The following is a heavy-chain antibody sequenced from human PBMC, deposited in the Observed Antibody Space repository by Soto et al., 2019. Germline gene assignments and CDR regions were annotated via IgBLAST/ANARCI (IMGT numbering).Heavy chain of an antibody. CDR3: AKASSTSYYYYDGMDV. D-gene: IGHD2-2*01. Sequence: QVQLVESGGGVVQPGRSLRLSCAASGFTFSSYGMHWVRQAPGKGLEWVAVISYDGSNKYYADSVKGRFTITRDNSKHTLDLQMNSVRAEDTAVYYCAKASSTSYYYYDGMDVWGQGTTVTVSS. J-gene: IGHJ6*02. CDR2: ISYDGSNK. CDR1: GFTFSSYG. V-gene: IGHV3-30*18.